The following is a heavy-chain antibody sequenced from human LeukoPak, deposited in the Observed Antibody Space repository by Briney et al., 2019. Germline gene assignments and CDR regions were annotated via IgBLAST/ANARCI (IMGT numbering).Heavy chain of an antibody. D-gene: IGHD6-6*01. CDR3: ARDLSSYRSSFVFYFDY. Sequence: PGRSLRLSCAASGFTFSSYAMHWVRQAPGKGLEWVAVISYDGSNKYYADSVKGRFTISRDNSKNTLYLQMNSLRAEDTAVYYCARDLSSYRSSFVFYFDYWGQGTLVTVSS. CDR1: GFTFSSYA. V-gene: IGHV3-30*01. J-gene: IGHJ4*02. CDR2: ISYDGSNK.